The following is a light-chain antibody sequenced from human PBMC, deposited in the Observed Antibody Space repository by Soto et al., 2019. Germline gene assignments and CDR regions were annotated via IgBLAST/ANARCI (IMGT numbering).Light chain of an antibody. CDR1: QDIGAY. V-gene: IGKV1-39*01. CDR2: AAS. CDR3: QHSYSTRT. Sequence: DIQMTQSPSALSASIGDRVTISCRASQDIGAYVNWYQHKQGKAQRVLMYAASNLKSGVPPRYSGSGVGRDFSLTISDLQPEDFSTYYCQHSYSTRTFGQGN. J-gene: IGKJ1*01.